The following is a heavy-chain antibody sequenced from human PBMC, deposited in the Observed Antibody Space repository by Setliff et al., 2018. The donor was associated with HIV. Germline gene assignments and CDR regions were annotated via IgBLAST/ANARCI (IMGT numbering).Heavy chain of an antibody. CDR1: GASISNSNSY. D-gene: IGHD3-3*01. J-gene: IGHJ4*02. Sequence: SETLSLTCTVYGASISNSNSYWGWIRQPPGKRLEWLGSIYNNEATNYNASLKSRVTMSVDTSKNQFSLRLTSLTAADTAVYYCATNTVFGAATYYFDNWGQGVLVTVSS. V-gene: IGHV4-39*07. CDR3: ATNTVFGAATYYFDN. CDR2: IYNNEAT.